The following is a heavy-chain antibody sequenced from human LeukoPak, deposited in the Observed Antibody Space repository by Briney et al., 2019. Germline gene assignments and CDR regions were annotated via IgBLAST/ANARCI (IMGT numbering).Heavy chain of an antibody. Sequence: GASVKVSCKASGYTLTDYYMHWVRQAPGQGLEWMGWINPNSGGTNYAQKFQGRVTMTRDTSISTAYMELSRLRSDDTAVYYCATPVYGSGSYPALDYWGQGTLVTVSS. CDR1: GYTLTDYY. V-gene: IGHV1-2*02. D-gene: IGHD3-10*01. CDR2: INPNSGGT. CDR3: ATPVYGSGSYPALDY. J-gene: IGHJ4*02.